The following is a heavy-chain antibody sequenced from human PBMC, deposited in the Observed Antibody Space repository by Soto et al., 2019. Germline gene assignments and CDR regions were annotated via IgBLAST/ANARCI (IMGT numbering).Heavy chain of an antibody. CDR1: RGSVSSATYY. Sequence: PSETLSLTCSGSRGSVSSATYYWIWMRQPPGKPLEWIGYIYSSGSTNYHPSLKSRVTISLDTANDRFSLRLSSVTAADRAVYYCARTRENNINDDYALHVWGQGTQVTGS. D-gene: IGHD3-16*01. J-gene: IGHJ6*01. CDR3: ARTRENNINDDYALHV. CDR2: IYSSGST. V-gene: IGHV4-61*01.